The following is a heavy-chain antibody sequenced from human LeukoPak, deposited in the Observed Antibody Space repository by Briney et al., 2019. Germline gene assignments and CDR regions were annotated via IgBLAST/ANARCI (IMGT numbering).Heavy chain of an antibody. J-gene: IGHJ3*02. Sequence: ASVKVSCKASGYTFTSYGISWVRQAPGQGLEWMGWISAYNGNTNYAQKLQGRVTMTIDTSTSTAYMELRSLRSDDTAVYYCARDNIQRYFDWFGGGVGAFDIWGQGTMVTVSS. D-gene: IGHD3-9*01. V-gene: IGHV1-18*01. CDR2: ISAYNGNT. CDR1: GYTFTSYG. CDR3: ARDNIQRYFDWFGGGVGAFDI.